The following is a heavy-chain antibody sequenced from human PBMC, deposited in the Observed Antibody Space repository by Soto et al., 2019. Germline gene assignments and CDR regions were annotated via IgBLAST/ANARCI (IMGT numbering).Heavy chain of an antibody. Sequence: ASVKVSCTASGYTFTSYGISWVRQAPGQGLEWMGWISAYNGNTNYAQKLQGRVTMTTDTSTSTAYMELRSLRSDDTAVYYCARDPSLTYCSGGSCYFPPEYFQHWGQGTLVTVSS. J-gene: IGHJ1*01. CDR3: ARDPSLTYCSGGSCYFPPEYFQH. V-gene: IGHV1-18*01. CDR2: ISAYNGNT. D-gene: IGHD2-15*01. CDR1: GYTFTSYG.